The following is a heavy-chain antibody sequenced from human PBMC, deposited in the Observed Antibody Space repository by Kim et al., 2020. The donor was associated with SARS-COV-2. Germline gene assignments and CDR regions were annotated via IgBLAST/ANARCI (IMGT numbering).Heavy chain of an antibody. V-gene: IGHV4-34*01. CDR1: GGSFSGYY. CDR2: INHSGST. D-gene: IGHD2-2*02. J-gene: IGHJ2*01. CDR3: ARVKAYCSSTSCYRGNWYFAL. Sequence: SETLSLTCAVYGGSFSGYYWSWIRQPPGKGLEWIGEINHSGSTNYNPSLKSRVTISVDTSKNQFSLKLSSVTAADTAVYYCARVKAYCSSTSCYRGNWYFALWGRGTLVTVSS.